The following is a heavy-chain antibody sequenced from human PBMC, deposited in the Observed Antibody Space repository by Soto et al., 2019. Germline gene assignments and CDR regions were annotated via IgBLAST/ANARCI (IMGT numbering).Heavy chain of an antibody. CDR2: LSYDGNNK. CDR3: ARAGCDGGSCYTLVGLRYGMDV. Sequence: QVQLVESGGGVVQPGRSPRLSCAASGCTFSSYAMYWVRQAPGKGLEWVAVLSYDGNNKYYADSVKGRFTISRDNSKNTLYLQMNSLRAEDTAVYYCARAGCDGGSCYTLVGLRYGMDVWGQGTTVTVSS. CDR1: GCTFSSYA. J-gene: IGHJ6*02. D-gene: IGHD2-15*01. V-gene: IGHV3-30-3*01.